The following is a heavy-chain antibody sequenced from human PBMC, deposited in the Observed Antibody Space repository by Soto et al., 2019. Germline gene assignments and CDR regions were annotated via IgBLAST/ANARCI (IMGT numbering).Heavy chain of an antibody. Sequence: GGSLRLSCAASGFTFSTYSMNWVRQAPGKGLEWVSSISSTSTYIYYADSVKGRFTISRDNAKNSLYLQMNSLRAEDTAVYYCARDPNYYDSSGFEANEAYWGQGTRVTVSS. V-gene: IGHV3-21*01. D-gene: IGHD3-22*01. J-gene: IGHJ4*02. CDR1: GFTFSTYS. CDR3: ARDPNYYDSSGFEANEAY. CDR2: ISSTSTYI.